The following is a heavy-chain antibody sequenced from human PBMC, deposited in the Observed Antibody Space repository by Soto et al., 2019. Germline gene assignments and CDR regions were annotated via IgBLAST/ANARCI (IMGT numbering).Heavy chain of an antibody. CDR1: GFTFSSYA. V-gene: IGHV3-23*01. CDR2: ISGSGGST. J-gene: IGHJ4*02. Sequence: EVQLLESGGGLVQPGGSLRLSCAASGFTFSSYAMSWVRQAPGKGLEWVSAISGSGGSTYYADSVKGRFTISRDNSKNTLYLQMNSPRAEDTAVYYCAKDQGGYGSGSESGGDYWGQGTLVTVSS. CDR3: AKDQGGYGSGSESGGDY. D-gene: IGHD3-10*01.